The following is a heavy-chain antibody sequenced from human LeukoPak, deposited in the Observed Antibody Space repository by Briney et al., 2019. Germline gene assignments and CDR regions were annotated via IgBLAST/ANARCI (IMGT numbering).Heavy chain of an antibody. J-gene: IGHJ4*02. CDR1: GFTFTTYW. D-gene: IGHD3/OR15-3a*01. V-gene: IGHV3-7*01. CDR3: ARTGLGMYSFDY. CDR2: IKQDGTEK. Sequence: GGPLRLSCAASGFTFTTYWRSWVRQAPGKGLEGVANIKQDGTEKYYVDSVKGRFTISRDNAKNSLFLQMNSLRVEDTAVYYCARTGLGMYSFDYWGQGILVTVSS.